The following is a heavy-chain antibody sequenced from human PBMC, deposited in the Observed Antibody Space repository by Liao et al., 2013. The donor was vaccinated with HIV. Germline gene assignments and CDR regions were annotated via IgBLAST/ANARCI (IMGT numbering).Heavy chain of an antibody. V-gene: IGHV4-39*07. CDR2: IYYRGTT. Sequence: QVQLQESGPRLVKPSETLSLTCTASSGTISTSSYYWAWIRQSPGQGPEWIGSIYYRGTTYYNPSLKSRVTISVDRSKNQFSLKLSSVTAADTAVYYCARTPILYCSGGSCYSHYFDYWGQGTLVTVSS. CDR3: ARTPILYCSGGSCYSHYFDY. D-gene: IGHD2-15*01. J-gene: IGHJ4*02. CDR1: SGTISTSSYY.